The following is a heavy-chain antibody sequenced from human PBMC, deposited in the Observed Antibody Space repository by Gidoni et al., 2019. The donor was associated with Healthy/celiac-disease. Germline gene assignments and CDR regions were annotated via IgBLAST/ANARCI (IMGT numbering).Heavy chain of an antibody. CDR2: LNTNTGNP. Sequence: QVQLVQSGSELKRPGASVKVSCKASGYTFTSYAMTWLRQAPGQGLEWMGWLNTNTGNPTYAQGFTGRFVFSLDTSVSTAYLQISSLKAEDTAVYYCASDGSGSYQFNYYYGMDVWGQGTTVTVSS. CDR3: ASDGSGSYQFNYYYGMDV. J-gene: IGHJ6*02. CDR1: GYTFTSYA. D-gene: IGHD3-10*01. V-gene: IGHV7-4-1*02.